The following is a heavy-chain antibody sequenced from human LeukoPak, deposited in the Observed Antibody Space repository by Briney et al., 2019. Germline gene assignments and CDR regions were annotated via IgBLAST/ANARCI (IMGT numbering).Heavy chain of an antibody. Sequence: GASVKVSCKASGYTFTSYGIIWVRQAPGQGLEWMGWISAYNGNTNYAQKLQGRVTMTTDTSTSTAYMELRSLRSDDTAVYYCARDKNRGGYDYPPLVWGQGTMVTVSS. J-gene: IGHJ4*02. V-gene: IGHV1-18*01. CDR1: GYTFTSYG. D-gene: IGHD5-12*01. CDR2: ISAYNGNT. CDR3: ARDKNRGGYDYPPLV.